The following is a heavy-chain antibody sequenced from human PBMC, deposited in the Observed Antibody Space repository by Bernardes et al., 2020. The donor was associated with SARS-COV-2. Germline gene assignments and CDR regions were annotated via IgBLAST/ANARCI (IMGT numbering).Heavy chain of an antibody. V-gene: IGHV3-33*01. J-gene: IGHJ4*02. CDR3: ARDRSTIAVAEYFDY. Sequence: SCAASGFTFSSYGMHWVRHGPGHVLAWVAVIWYDGRNKYYADSVRGRFPISRDNSKNALYLQMNRLSAEDTAVYYCARDRSTIAVAEYFDYWGKGTLVTVSS. CDR2: IWYDGRNK. D-gene: IGHD6-19*01. CDR1: GFTFSSYG.